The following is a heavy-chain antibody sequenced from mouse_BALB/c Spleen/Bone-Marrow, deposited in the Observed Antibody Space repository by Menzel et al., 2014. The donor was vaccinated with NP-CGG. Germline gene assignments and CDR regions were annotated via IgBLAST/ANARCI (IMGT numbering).Heavy chain of an antibody. CDR3: ARRELGGWFFDV. CDR1: GFTFGSYT. J-gene: IGHJ1*01. Sequence: EVKLVESGGGLVQPGGSLKLSCAASGFTFGSYTLSWVRQTPEKRLEWVAYISHGGISAYYADTVKGRFTISRDNAKNTLYLQMSSLKSEDTAIYHCARRELGGWFFDVWGAGTTVTVSS. D-gene: IGHD4-1*01. V-gene: IGHV5-12-2*01. CDR2: ISHGGISA.